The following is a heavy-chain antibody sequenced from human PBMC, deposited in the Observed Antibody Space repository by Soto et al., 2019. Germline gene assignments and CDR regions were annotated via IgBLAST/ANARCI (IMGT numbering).Heavy chain of an antibody. J-gene: IGHJ6*02. CDR1: GYPFTGYY. V-gene: IGHV1-2*02. CDR2: INPNSGGT. Sequence: ASVKVSCKASGYPFTGYYMHWVRQAPGQGLEWMGWINPNSGGTNYAQKFQGRVTMTRDTSISTAYMELSRLRSDDTAVYYCARGRAGYSSSWSGAYYYYGMDVWGQGTTVTVSS. D-gene: IGHD6-13*01. CDR3: ARGRAGYSSSWSGAYYYYGMDV.